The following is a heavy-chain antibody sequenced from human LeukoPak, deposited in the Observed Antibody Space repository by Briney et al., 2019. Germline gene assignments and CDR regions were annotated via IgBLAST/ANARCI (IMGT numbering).Heavy chain of an antibody. Sequence: GESLKISCKGSGYRFTSNWIGWVRLMPGKGLEWMGIIYPGDSDTRYSPSFQGQVTISADKSISTAYPQWSSRKASDTAMYYCARLAESGYDRFFDYWGQGTLVTVSS. CDR3: ARLAESGYDRFFDY. CDR1: GYRFTSNW. CDR2: IYPGDSDT. D-gene: IGHD5-12*01. V-gene: IGHV5-51*01. J-gene: IGHJ4*02.